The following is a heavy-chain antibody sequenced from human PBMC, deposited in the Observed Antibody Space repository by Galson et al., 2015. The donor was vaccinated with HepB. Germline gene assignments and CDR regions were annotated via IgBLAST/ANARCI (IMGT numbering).Heavy chain of an antibody. CDR3: ARGVYCSGGSCYSYYFDY. V-gene: IGHV3-48*02. CDR1: GFTFSSYS. J-gene: IGHJ4*02. CDR2: ISSSSSTI. Sequence: SLRLSCAASGFTFSSYSMNWVRQAPGKGLEWVSYISSSSSTIYYADSVKGRFTISRDNAKNSLYLQMNSLRDEDTAVYYCARGVYCSGGSCYSYYFDYWGQGTLVTVSS. D-gene: IGHD2-15*01.